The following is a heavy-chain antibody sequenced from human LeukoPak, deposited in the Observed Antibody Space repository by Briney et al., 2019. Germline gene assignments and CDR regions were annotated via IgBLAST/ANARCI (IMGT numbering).Heavy chain of an antibody. J-gene: IGHJ4*02. CDR1: GGSISSYY. Sequence: PSETLSLTCTVSGGSISSYYWSWIRQPPGKGLEWIGYIYYSGSTNYNPSLKSRVTISVDTSKNQFSLKLSSVTAADTAVYYCARRGCTNGVCYFDYWGQGTLVTVSS. CDR2: IYYSGST. CDR3: ARRGCTNGVCYFDY. D-gene: IGHD2-8*01. V-gene: IGHV4-59*01.